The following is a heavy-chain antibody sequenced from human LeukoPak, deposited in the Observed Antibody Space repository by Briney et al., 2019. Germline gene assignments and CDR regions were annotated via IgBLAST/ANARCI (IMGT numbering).Heavy chain of an antibody. CDR3: ARDRGSGWYVY. J-gene: IGHJ4*02. CDR1: GGSIPGYF. D-gene: IGHD6-19*01. CDR2: IDTSGNT. Sequence: SETLSLTCTVSGGSIPGYFWSWIRQPAGKGLEWIGRIDTSGNTNYDPSLKSRITMSVDTSKNQFSLKLSSVTAADTAVYYCARDRGSGWYVYWGQGTLVTVSS. V-gene: IGHV4-4*07.